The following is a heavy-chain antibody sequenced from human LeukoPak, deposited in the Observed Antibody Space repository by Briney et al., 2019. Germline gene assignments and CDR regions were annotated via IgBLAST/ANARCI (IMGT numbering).Heavy chain of an antibody. CDR1: GFTFSSYG. CDR3: AKDRFDY. Sequence: GGSLRLSCAASGFTFSSYGMHWVRQAPGKGLEWVAVISYDGSNKYYADSVKGRFTISRDNSKNTLYLQMNSLRAEDAAVYYCAKDRFDYWGQGTLVTVSS. J-gene: IGHJ4*02. V-gene: IGHV3-30*18. CDR2: ISYDGSNK.